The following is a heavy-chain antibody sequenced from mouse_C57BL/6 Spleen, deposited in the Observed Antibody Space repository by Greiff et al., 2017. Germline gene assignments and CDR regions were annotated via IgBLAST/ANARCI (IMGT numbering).Heavy chain of an antibody. CDR3: ARNGYYGSTNWYFDV. CDR2: INPSTGGT. V-gene: IGHV1-42*01. CDR1: GYSFTGYY. J-gene: IGHJ1*03. Sequence: EVQLVESGPELVKPGASVKISCKASGYSFTGYYMNWVKQSPEKSLEWIGEINPSTGGTTYNQKFKAKATLTVDKSSSTAYMQLKSLTSEDSAVYYCARNGYYGSTNWYFDVWGTGTTVTVSS. D-gene: IGHD1-1*01.